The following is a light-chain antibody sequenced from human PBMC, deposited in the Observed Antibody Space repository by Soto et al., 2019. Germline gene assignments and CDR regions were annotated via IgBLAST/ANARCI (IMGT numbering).Light chain of an antibody. V-gene: IGLV2-11*01. Sequence: QSALTQPRSVSGSPGQSVTISCTGTSSDVGDYNYVSWYQQHPGKAPKLLIYAVNMRPSGVPDRFSGSKSGHTASLTISVLQAEGEADYSCCSYAGSYTWGFGGGTKGTVL. CDR3: CSYAGSYTWG. CDR1: SSDVGDYNY. J-gene: IGLJ3*02. CDR2: AVN.